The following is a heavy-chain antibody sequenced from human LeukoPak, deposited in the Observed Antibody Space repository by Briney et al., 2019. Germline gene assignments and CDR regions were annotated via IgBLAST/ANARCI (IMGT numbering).Heavy chain of an antibody. Sequence: ASVKVSCKASGYTFTSYGISWVRQAPGQGLEWMGWISAYNGNTNYAQKLQGRVTMTTDTSTSTAYMELRSLRSDDTAVYYCARLVATISGAKEIDYWGQGTLVTVSS. J-gene: IGHJ4*02. D-gene: IGHD5-12*01. V-gene: IGHV1-18*01. CDR1: GYTFTSYG. CDR2: ISAYNGNT. CDR3: ARLVATISGAKEIDY.